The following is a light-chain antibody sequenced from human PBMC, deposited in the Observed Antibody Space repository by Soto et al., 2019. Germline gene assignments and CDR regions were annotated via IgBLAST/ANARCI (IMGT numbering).Light chain of an antibody. CDR1: RDIRDF. J-gene: IGKJ2*01. CDR3: KQYDNLPQYI. Sequence: IQMSQSPSSLSVSVGDRVTITCQASRDIRDFLNWYQQKPGKAPKLLMLDASKLEEGVPRQCSGSGSGTDFRCSINSVQPDDGPTYYCKQYDNLPQYIFGHGSKVDIK. V-gene: IGKV1-33*01. CDR2: DAS.